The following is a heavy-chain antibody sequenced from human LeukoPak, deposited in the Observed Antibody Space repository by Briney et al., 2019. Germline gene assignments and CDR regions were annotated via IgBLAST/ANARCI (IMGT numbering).Heavy chain of an antibody. CDR1: GGSISSYY. Sequence: KSSETLSLTCTVSGGSISSYYWSWIRQPAGKGLEWIGRIYASGRTDYNPSLNSRVTMSIDTSTNQFSLQLSSVTAADTAIYYCARAPPGGIWISGTFYYYYSMDVWGKGATVTISS. J-gene: IGHJ6*03. CDR3: ARAPPGGIWISGTFYYYYSMDV. V-gene: IGHV4-4*07. CDR2: IYASGRT. D-gene: IGHD1-7*01.